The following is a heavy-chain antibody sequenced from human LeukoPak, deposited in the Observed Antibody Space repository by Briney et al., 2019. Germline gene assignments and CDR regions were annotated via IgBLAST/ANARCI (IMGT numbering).Heavy chain of an antibody. CDR1: GFTFSSYW. CDR3: ARDLGAVAGTFDY. D-gene: IGHD6-19*01. J-gene: IGHJ4*02. Sequence: PGGSLRLSCAASGFTFSSYWRTWVRQAPGKGLVWVPLINSDGSSTSYADSVKGRFTISRDNAKNTLYLQMNSLRAEDTAVYYCARDLGAVAGTFDYWGQGTLVTVSS. CDR2: INSDGSST. V-gene: IGHV3-74*01.